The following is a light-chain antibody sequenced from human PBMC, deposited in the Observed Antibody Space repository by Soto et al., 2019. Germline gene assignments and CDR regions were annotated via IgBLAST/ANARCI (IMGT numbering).Light chain of an antibody. CDR3: QQYGNSPPNT. V-gene: IGKV3-20*01. Sequence: EIVLTQSPGTLSLSPGERATLSCRASQSVSSSYLAWYQQKPGQAPRLLIYGASSRATGIPDRFSGGGSGTDFTLTISRLEPEDFAVYFCQQYGNSPPNTFGQGTK. CDR2: GAS. J-gene: IGKJ2*01. CDR1: QSVSSSY.